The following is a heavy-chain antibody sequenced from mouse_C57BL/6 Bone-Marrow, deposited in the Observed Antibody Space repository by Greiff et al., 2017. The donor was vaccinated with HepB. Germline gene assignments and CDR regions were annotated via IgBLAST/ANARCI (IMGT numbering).Heavy chain of an antibody. V-gene: IGHV14-4*01. Sequence: VQLQQSGAELVRPGASVKLSCTASGFNIKDDYMHWVKQRPEQGLEWIGWIYPENGDTEYASKFQGKATITADTSSNTAYLQLSSLTSEDTAVYYCTFYGNYPYFDYWGQGTTLTVSS. D-gene: IGHD2-1*01. CDR2: IYPENGDT. CDR3: TFYGNYPYFDY. CDR1: GFNIKDDY. J-gene: IGHJ2*01.